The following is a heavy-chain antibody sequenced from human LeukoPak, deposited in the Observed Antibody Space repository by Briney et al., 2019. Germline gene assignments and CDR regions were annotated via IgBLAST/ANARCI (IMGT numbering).Heavy chain of an antibody. CDR1: GYTFTSYY. CDR2: INPSGGST. CDR3: ARESGSGWFFDY. V-gene: IGHV1-46*01. D-gene: IGHD6-19*01. Sequence: GASVKVSCKASGYTFTSYYMHWVRQAPGQGLEWMGIINPSGGSTSYAQKFQGRVTMARDTSTSTVYMELSSLRSEDTAVYYCARESGSGWFFDYWGQGTLVTVSS. J-gene: IGHJ4*02.